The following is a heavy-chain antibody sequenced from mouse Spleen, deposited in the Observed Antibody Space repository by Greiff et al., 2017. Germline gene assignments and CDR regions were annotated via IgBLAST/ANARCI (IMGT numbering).Heavy chain of an antibody. CDR2: ISSGSSTI. V-gene: IGHV5-17*01. CDR3: ARPRLRRVYYAMDY. D-gene: IGHD2-2*01. CDR1: GFTFSDYG. J-gene: IGHJ4*01. Sequence: DVKLVESGGGLVKPGGSLKLSCAASGFTFSDYGMHWVRQAPEKGLEWVAYISSGSSTIYYADTVKGRFTISRDNAKNTLFLQMTSLRSEDTAMYYCARPRLRRVYYAMDYWGQGTSVTVSS.